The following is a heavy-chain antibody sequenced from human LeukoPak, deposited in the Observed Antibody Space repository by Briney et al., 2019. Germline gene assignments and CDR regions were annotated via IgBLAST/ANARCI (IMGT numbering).Heavy chain of an antibody. J-gene: IGHJ4*02. CDR3: AREHIDGGFDY. CDR2: IYHSGST. Sequence: SETLSLTCTVSGGSISSYYWSWIRQPPGKGLEWIGSIYHSGSTYYNPSLKSRVTISVDTSKNQFSLKLSSVTAADTAVYYCAREHIDGGFDYWGQGTLVTVSS. V-gene: IGHV4-38-2*02. CDR1: GGSISSYY.